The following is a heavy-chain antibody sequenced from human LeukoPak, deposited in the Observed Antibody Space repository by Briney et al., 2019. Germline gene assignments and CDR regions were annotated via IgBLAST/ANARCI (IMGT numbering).Heavy chain of an antibody. D-gene: IGHD5-18*01. V-gene: IGHV4-59*08. CDR2: VYYSGSA. CDR1: GGSISSYY. CDR3: ARRGHSAMVTCDI. J-gene: IGHJ3*02. Sequence: PSETLSLTCTVSGGSISSYYWSWIRQPPGKGLEWIGYVYYSGSANYNPSLKSRVTISVDTSMSQFSLKLSSVTAADTAVYFCARRGHSAMVTCDIWGQGTMVTVSS.